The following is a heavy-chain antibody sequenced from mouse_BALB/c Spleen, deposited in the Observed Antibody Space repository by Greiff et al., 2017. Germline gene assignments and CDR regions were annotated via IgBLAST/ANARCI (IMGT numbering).Heavy chain of an antibody. CDR2: IDPFNGGT. CDR3: ARNYYGNYVGFAY. CDR1: GYSFTSYY. D-gene: IGHD2-1*01. J-gene: IGHJ3*01. V-gene: IGHV1-28*01. Sequence: EVQLQQSGPELMKPGASVKISCKASGYSFTSYYMHWVKQSHGKSLEWIGYIDPFNGGTSYNQKFKGKATLTVDKSSSTAYMHLSSLTSEDSAVYYCARNYYGNYVGFAYWGQGTLVTVSA.